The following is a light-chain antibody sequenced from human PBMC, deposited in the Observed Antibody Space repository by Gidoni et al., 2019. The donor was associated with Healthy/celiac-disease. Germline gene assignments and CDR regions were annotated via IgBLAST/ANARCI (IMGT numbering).Light chain of an antibody. J-gene: IGKJ2*01. V-gene: IGKV1-33*01. CDR3: QQYDSLPPT. Sequence: DIQMTQSPSSLPASGGDRVTITCQASQNLANYLSWYHQKPGKAPNLLIYDVSTLQTGVPSRFSGSGSGTDFTFNISSLQPEDIGAYYCQQYDSLPPTFGQGTKVEIK. CDR2: DVS. CDR1: QNLANY.